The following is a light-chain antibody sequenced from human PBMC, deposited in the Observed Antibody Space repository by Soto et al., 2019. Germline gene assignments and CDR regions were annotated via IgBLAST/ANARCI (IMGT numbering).Light chain of an antibody. CDR1: SSNIGSNY. J-gene: IGLJ2*01. V-gene: IGLV1-47*01. CDR3: ASWDDSLSGVV. Sequence: QSVVTQPPSASGTPGPSVTISCSGSSSNIGSNYVFWYQQLPGTAPKVLIYRNNQRPSGVPDRFSGSKSGTSASLAISGLRSEDEAEYYCASWDDSLSGVVFGGGTKFTVL. CDR2: RNN.